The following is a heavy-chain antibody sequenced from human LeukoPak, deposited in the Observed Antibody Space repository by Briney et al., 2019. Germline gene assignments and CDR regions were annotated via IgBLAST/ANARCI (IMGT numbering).Heavy chain of an antibody. CDR1: GCSISSGSYY. J-gene: IGHJ5*02. V-gene: IGHV4-61*02. D-gene: IGHD3-3*01. Sequence: SQTLSLTCTVSGCSISSGSYYWSWIRQPAGKGLEWIGRIYTSGSTNYNPSLKSRVTISVDTSKNQFSLKLSSVTAADTAVYYCARDEGYYDFCFAHWGQGTLVTVSS. CDR3: ARDEGYYDFCFAH. CDR2: IYTSGST.